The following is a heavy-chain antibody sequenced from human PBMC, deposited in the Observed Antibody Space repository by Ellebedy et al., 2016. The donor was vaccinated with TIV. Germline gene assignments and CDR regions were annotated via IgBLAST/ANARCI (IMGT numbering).Heavy chain of an antibody. CDR3: TTSVGRSDNDY. CDR2: IKSKLYGETR. D-gene: IGHD1-26*01. V-gene: IGHV3-15*01. Sequence: GESLKISXAASGVTFNDAWMSWVRQTPGKGLEWIGRIKSKLYGETRDYAAPVKGRFTISREDSNNKVHLQMNSLQIDDTGIYYCTTSVGRSDNDYWGQGTLVTVSS. J-gene: IGHJ4*02. CDR1: GVTFNDAW.